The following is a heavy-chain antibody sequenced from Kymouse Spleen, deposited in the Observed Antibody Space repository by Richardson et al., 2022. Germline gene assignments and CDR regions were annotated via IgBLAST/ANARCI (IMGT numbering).Heavy chain of an antibody. CDR1: GGSISSSNW. CDR3: ARDPSYCSSTSC*GGLVRP. Sequence: QVQLQESGPGLVKPSGTLSLTCAVSGGSISSSNWWSWVRQPPGKGLEWIGEIYHSGSTNYNPSLKSRVTISVDKSKNQFSLKLSSVTAADTAVYYCARDPSYCSSTSC*GGLVRPLGPGNPGHRLL. D-gene: IGHD2-2*02. CDR2: IYHSGST. J-gene: IGHJ5*02. V-gene: IGHV4-4*02.